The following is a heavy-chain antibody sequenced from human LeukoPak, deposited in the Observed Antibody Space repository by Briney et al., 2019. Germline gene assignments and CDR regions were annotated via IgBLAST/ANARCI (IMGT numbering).Heavy chain of an antibody. Sequence: PGGSLRPSCVASGFTFSNYAMSWVRQAPGKGLEWVSGIVNSGGSTYYADSVRGRLTISRDNSKKTVYLQMSSLRGDDTAIYYCAKGRAGYSYGMFDSWGQGTLVTVSS. J-gene: IGHJ4*02. D-gene: IGHD5-18*01. V-gene: IGHV3-23*01. CDR1: GFTFSNYA. CDR2: IVNSGGST. CDR3: AKGRAGYSYGMFDS.